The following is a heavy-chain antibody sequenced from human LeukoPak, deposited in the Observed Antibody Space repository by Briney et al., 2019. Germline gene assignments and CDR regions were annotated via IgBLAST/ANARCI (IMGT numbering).Heavy chain of an antibody. J-gene: IGHJ4*02. Sequence: SETLSLTCTVSGGSISSYYWSWIRQPAGKGLEWIGRIYTSGSTNYNPSLKSRVTMSVDTSKNQFSLKLSSVTAADTAVYYCARGGHSSSWYGNFDYWGQGTLVTVSS. D-gene: IGHD6-13*01. V-gene: IGHV4-4*07. CDR3: ARGGHSSSWYGNFDY. CDR2: IYTSGST. CDR1: GGSISSYY.